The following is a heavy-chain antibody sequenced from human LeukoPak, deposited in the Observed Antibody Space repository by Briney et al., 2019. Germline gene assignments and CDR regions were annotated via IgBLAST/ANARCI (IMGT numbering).Heavy chain of an antibody. J-gene: IGHJ4*02. V-gene: IGHV1-24*01. D-gene: IGHD1-26*01. CDR2: FDPEDGET. Sequence: GASVKVPCKASGYTFTDCYMHWVQQAPGKGLEWMGGFDPEDGETIYAQKFQGRVTMTEDTSTDTAYMELSSLRSEDTAVYYCATDSSGSYRDYWGQGTLVTVSS. CDR3: ATDSSGSYRDY. CDR1: GYTFTDCY.